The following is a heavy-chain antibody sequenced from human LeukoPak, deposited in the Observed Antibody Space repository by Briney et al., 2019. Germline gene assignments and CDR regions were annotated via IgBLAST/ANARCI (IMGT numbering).Heavy chain of an antibody. V-gene: IGHV3-74*01. CDR2: INSDGSIT. D-gene: IGHD2-2*01. CDR3: ASGDVVVPAAMAPDP. CDR1: GFIFSSYW. Sequence: GGSLRLSCAASGFIFSSYWMHWVRQAPGKGLVWVSRINSDGSITTYAASVKGRFTISRDNAKNTLYLQMNSLTAEDTAVYYCASGDVVVPAAMAPDPWGQGTLVTVSS. J-gene: IGHJ5*02.